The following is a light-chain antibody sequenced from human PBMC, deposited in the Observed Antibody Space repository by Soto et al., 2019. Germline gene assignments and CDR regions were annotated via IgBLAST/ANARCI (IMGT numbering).Light chain of an antibody. CDR3: CAYAGSYTLV. CDR1: GSDVGAYKY. CDR2: DVS. Sequence: QSALTQPRSVSGSPGQSVTISCTGTGSDVGAYKYVSWYQQNPGKAPKLMIYDVSERPSGVPDRFSGSKSGNMASLTISGLQAEDEADYYCCAYAGSYTLVFGGGTKGTVL. J-gene: IGLJ2*01. V-gene: IGLV2-11*01.